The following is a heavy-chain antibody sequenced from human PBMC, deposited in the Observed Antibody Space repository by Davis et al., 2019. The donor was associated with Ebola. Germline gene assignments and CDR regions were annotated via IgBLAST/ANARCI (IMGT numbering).Heavy chain of an antibody. CDR1: GYTLTSYG. J-gene: IGHJ4*02. Sequence: SVNVSCMASGYTLTSYGISWVRQAPGQGLEWMGWISAYNGNTNYAQKLQGRVTMTTDTSTSTAYMELRSLRSDDTAVYYCARYLVVAATPDYWGQGTLVTVSS. D-gene: IGHD2-15*01. V-gene: IGHV1-18*01. CDR3: ARYLVVAATPDY. CDR2: ISAYNGNT.